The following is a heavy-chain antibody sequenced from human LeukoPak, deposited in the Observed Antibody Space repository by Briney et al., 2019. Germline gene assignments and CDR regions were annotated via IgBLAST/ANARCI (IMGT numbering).Heavy chain of an antibody. CDR1: GFTFTTSW. Sequence: GGSLRLPCAASGFTFTTSWMSWVRQAPGKGLEWVANIKQDGSQGYYVDSVKGRFTISRDNTKNSLYLQMNSLRAEDTAVYYCARDWVIDGYNSPAYFDYWGQGTLVTVSS. J-gene: IGHJ4*02. V-gene: IGHV3-7*01. CDR2: IKQDGSQG. D-gene: IGHD5-24*01. CDR3: ARDWVIDGYNSPAYFDY.